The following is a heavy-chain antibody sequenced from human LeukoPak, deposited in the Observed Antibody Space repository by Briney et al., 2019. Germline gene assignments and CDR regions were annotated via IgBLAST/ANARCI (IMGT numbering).Heavy chain of an antibody. V-gene: IGHV3-53*01. CDR2: IYSGGST. Sequence: GGSLRLSCAASGFTVSSNYMSWVRQAPGKGLEWVSVIYSGGSTYYADSVKGRFTISRDNSKNTLYLQMNSLRAEDTAVYYCAREMGRSGGSCYYPAPFDYWGQGTLVTVSS. J-gene: IGHJ4*02. D-gene: IGHD2-15*01. CDR1: GFTVSSNY. CDR3: AREMGRSGGSCYYPAPFDY.